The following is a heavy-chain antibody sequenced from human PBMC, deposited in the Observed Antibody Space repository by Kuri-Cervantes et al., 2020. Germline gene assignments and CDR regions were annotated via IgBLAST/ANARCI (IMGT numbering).Heavy chain of an antibody. CDR3: ASSPHCSGGSCYWFDP. J-gene: IGHJ5*02. D-gene: IGHD2-15*01. Sequence: SVKVSCKASGYTFTSYDINWVRQATGQGLEWMGGIIPIFGTANYAQKFQGRVTITADKSTSTAYMELSSLRSEDTAVYYCASSPHCSGGSCYWFDPWGQGTLVPSPQ. CDR1: GYTFTSYD. V-gene: IGHV1-69*06. CDR2: IIPIFGTA.